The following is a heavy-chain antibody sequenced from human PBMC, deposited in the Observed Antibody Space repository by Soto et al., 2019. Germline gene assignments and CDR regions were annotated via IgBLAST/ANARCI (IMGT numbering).Heavy chain of an antibody. V-gene: IGHV3-64*01. CDR1: GFTFSSYA. CDR2: ISSNGGST. CDR3: AGSPYGDYVTFDY. J-gene: IGHJ4*02. D-gene: IGHD4-17*01. Sequence: GGSLRLSCAASGFTFSSYAMHWVRQAPGKGLEYVSAISSNGGSTYYANSVKGRFTISRDYSKNTLYLQMGSLRAEDTAVYYCAGSPYGDYVTFDYWGQGTLVTVSS.